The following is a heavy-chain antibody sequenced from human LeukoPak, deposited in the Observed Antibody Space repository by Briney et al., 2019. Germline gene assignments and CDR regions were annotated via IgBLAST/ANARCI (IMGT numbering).Heavy chain of an antibody. Sequence: PGGSLRLSCAASGFTLSSYAMSWVRQAPGKGLEWVSLISGNAGSTYYADSVKGRFTISRDNAKNSLYLQMNSLRAEDTAVYYCARPNCSSTSCYTDWYFDLWGRGTLVTVSS. CDR3: ARPNCSSTSCYTDWYFDL. J-gene: IGHJ2*01. D-gene: IGHD2-2*02. CDR2: ISGNAGST. CDR1: GFTLSSYA. V-gene: IGHV3-23*01.